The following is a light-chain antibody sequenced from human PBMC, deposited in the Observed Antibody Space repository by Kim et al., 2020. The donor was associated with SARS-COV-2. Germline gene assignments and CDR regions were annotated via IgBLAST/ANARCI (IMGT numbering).Light chain of an antibody. CDR3: RSYAGGPYV. V-gene: IGLV2-8*01. Sequence: QSALTQPPSASGSPGQSVTISCTGTSSDVGGYNYVSWYQHHPGKAPKLMIYEVSKRPSGVPDRFSGSKSGNTASLTVSGLQAEDEADYYCRSYAGGPYVFGTGTKVTVL. CDR1: SSDVGGYNY. J-gene: IGLJ1*01. CDR2: EVS.